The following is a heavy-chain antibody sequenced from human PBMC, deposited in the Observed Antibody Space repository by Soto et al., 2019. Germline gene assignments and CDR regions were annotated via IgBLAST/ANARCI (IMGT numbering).Heavy chain of an antibody. D-gene: IGHD3-22*01. J-gene: IGHJ4*02. CDR1: ADTFTSYY. V-gene: IGHV1-46*01. Sequence: ASVKVSCKAPADTFTSYYIHWVRQAPGHGLEWMGIINPNGGSTRFAQTFQGRITMTTDTSTSTVYMELRSLRSEDTAIYYCARGGSGYTWFNEFWGQGTLVTVSS. CDR2: INPNGGST. CDR3: ARGGSGYTWFNEF.